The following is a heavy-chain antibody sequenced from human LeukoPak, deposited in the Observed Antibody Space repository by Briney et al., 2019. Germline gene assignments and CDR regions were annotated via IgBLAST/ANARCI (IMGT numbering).Heavy chain of an antibody. D-gene: IGHD2-15*01. V-gene: IGHV6-1*01. Sequence: SQTLSLTCAISGDSVSSKRAAWNWIRQSPSRGLEWLGRTYYRSKWYNDYAVSVESRITINPDTSKNQFSLQLNSVTPEDAAVYFCAREEYTSSSLDYWGPGTLVTVSS. CDR2: TYYRSKWYN. J-gene: IGHJ4*02. CDR1: GDSVSSKRAA. CDR3: AREEYTSSSLDY.